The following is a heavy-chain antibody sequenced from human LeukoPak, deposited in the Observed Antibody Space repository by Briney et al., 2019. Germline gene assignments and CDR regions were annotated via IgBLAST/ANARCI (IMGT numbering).Heavy chain of an antibody. D-gene: IGHD5-12*01. CDR2: IRYDGSNK. J-gene: IGHJ4*02. Sequence: GGSLRLSCAASGFTFSSYGMHWVRQAPGKGLEWVAFIRYDGSNKYYADSVKGRFTISRDNSKNTLYLQMNSLKASDTAIYYCARAGYSSFGFDSWGQGTLVTVSS. V-gene: IGHV3-30*02. CDR1: GFTFSSYG. CDR3: ARAGYSSFGFDS.